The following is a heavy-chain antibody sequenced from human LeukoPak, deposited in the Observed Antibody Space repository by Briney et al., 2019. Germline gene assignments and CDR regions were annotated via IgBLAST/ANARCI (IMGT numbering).Heavy chain of an antibody. D-gene: IGHD6-6*01. J-gene: IGHJ4*02. Sequence: GGSLRLSCAASGFTFSNYGMHWVRQAPGKGLEWVAVIWFDGTNKYYADSVRGRCTISRDNSKNTLYLQMSSLRVEDTAVYYCARDRGVAAHLDYWGQGTLVTVSS. CDR1: GFTFSNYG. CDR3: ARDRGVAAHLDY. CDR2: IWFDGTNK. V-gene: IGHV3-33*01.